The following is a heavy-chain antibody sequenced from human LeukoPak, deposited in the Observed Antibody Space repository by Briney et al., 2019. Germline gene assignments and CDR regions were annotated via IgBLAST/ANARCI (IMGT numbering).Heavy chain of an antibody. Sequence: SQTLSLTCTVSGGSISSGGYYWNWIRQHPGKGLEWIGYIYSGGNTYYNPSLKSRVSMSVDTSKNQFSLKLSSVTAAVTAVYYCARVLQPSTYHYGMDVWGQGTTVTVSS. J-gene: IGHJ6*02. CDR2: IYSGGNT. CDR1: GGSISSGGYY. V-gene: IGHV4-31*03. CDR3: ARVLQPSTYHYGMDV. D-gene: IGHD3-10*01.